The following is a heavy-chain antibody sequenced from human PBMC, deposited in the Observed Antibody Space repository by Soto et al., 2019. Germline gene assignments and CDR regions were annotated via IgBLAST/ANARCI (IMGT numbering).Heavy chain of an antibody. CDR3: ARQEKPYSTNGVCSYDAFDI. CDR1: GGSISNSSDY. J-gene: IGHJ3*02. D-gene: IGHD2-8*01. V-gene: IGHV4-39*01. CDR2: IYYSGST. Sequence: TSATLSLRCTVAGGSISNSSDYWGWISQPPGNWLEWIGSIYYSGSTYYNPSLKSRVTISVDTSKNQFSLKLSSVTAADTAVYYCARQEKPYSTNGVCSYDAFDILGQGTMVTVSS.